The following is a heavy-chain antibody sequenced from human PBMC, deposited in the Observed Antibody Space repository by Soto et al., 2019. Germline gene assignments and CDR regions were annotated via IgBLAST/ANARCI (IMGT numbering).Heavy chain of an antibody. D-gene: IGHD1-7*01. CDR1: XXTXSNXG. J-gene: IGHJ6*02. CDR3: AKSNWNYLLGYYGMDV. Sequence: PGGSLRLSCAAXXXTXSNXGXXXXXXXXXXGLEWVAVMSYDGSEKYYADSVKGRFTISRDNSKNTLYLEMNSLRADDTAVYYCAKSNWNYLLGYYGMDVWGQGTTVTV. CDR2: MSYDGSEK. V-gene: IGHV3-30*18.